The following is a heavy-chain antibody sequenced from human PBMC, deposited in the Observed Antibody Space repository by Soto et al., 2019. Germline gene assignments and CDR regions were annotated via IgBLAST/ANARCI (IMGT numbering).Heavy chain of an antibody. J-gene: IGHJ5*02. V-gene: IGHV4-39*01. CDR2: IYYSGST. CDR3: ARKIVGATIGGWLDP. CDR1: GGSISSSSYY. D-gene: IGHD1-26*01. Sequence: PSETLSLTCTVSGGSISSSSYYWGWIRQPPGKGLEWIGSIYYSGSTYYNPSLKSRVTISVDTSKNQFSLKLSSVTAAGTAVYYCARKIVGATIGGWLDPWGQGTLVTVSS.